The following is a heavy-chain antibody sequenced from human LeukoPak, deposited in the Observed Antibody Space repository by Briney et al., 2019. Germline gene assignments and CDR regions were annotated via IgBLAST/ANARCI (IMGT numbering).Heavy chain of an antibody. CDR1: GYTFTGYY. D-gene: IGHD2-2*02. Sequence: ASVKVSCKASGYTFTGYYMHWVRQAPGQGLEWMGWINPNSGGTNYAQNLQGRVTLTTDTSTSTAYMELRSLRSDDTALYYCARTCSSSSCYMVHWGQGTLVTVSS. CDR2: INPNSGGT. J-gene: IGHJ4*02. CDR3: ARTCSSSSCYMVH. V-gene: IGHV1-2*02.